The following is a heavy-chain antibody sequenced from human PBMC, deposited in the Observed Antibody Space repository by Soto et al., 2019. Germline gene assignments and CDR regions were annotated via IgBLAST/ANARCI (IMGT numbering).Heavy chain of an antibody. V-gene: IGHV1-69*01. J-gene: IGHJ3*02. Sequence: QVQLVQSGAEEKKPGSSVRVSCKAPGGTFSSYGISWVRQAPGQGLGWMGGISPMVGMANYAERVQGRVTITADESTGTAHMELRSLTSEDTATYYCAREGYNSGRDPLDIWGQGTMVTVSS. CDR2: ISPMVGMA. CDR3: AREGYNSGRDPLDI. CDR1: GGTFSSYG. D-gene: IGHD6-19*01.